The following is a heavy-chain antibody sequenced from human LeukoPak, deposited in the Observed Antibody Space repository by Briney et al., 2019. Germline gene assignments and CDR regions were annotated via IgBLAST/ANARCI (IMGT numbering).Heavy chain of an antibody. V-gene: IGHV4-39*01. CDR1: GGSISSSSYY. J-gene: IGHJ4*02. Sequence: PSETLSLTCTVSGGSISSSSYYWGWIRQPPGKGLEWIGSIYYSGRTYYNPSLKSRVTISVDTSKNQFSLKLSSVTAADTAVYYCARYCSGGSCFNQIGRGDDYWGQGTLVTVSS. D-gene: IGHD2-15*01. CDR2: IYYSGRT. CDR3: ARYCSGGSCFNQIGRGDDY.